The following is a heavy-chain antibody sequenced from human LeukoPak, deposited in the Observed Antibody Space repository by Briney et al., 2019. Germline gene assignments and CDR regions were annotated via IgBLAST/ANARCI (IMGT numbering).Heavy chain of an antibody. V-gene: IGHV3-7*01. CDR3: ARGYYDILTGDIGAFDI. D-gene: IGHD3-9*01. CDR1: GFTFSSYW. Sequence: GGSLRLSCAASGFTFSSYWMSWVRQAPGKGLEWVANIKQDGSEKYYVDSVKGRFTISRDNAKNSLHLQMNSLRAEDTAVYYCARGYYDILTGDIGAFDIWGQGTMVTVSS. CDR2: IKQDGSEK. J-gene: IGHJ3*02.